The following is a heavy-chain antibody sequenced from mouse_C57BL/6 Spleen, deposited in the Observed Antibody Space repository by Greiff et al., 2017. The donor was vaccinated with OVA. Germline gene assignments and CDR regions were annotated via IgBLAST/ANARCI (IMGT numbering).Heavy chain of an antibody. V-gene: IGHV1-19*01. CDR2: INPYNGGT. CDR3: ARNEGLEDYDETGRGDMDY. J-gene: IGHJ4*01. Sequence: EVQLQQSGPVLVKPGASVKMSCKASGYTFTDYYMNWVKQSHGKSLEWIGVINPYNGGTSYNQKFKGKATLTVDKSSSTAYMELNSLTSEDSAVNYGARNEGLEDYDETGRGDMDYWGQGTSVTVSS. D-gene: IGHD2-4*01. CDR1: GYTFTDYY.